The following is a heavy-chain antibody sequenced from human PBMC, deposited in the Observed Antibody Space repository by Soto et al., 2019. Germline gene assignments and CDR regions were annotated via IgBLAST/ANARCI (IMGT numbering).Heavy chain of an antibody. J-gene: IGHJ3*01. CDR3: AKDRGIIVKAGDAFDV. Sequence: GVSLRLSCASSGFTLSMSAANWVGQAPGKGLEWVSYISDSGDRTYYADSVKGRFTISRDRSKNTVSLQMDSLRAEDTAVYYCAKDRGIIVKAGDAFDVWGQGTKVTVSS. CDR1: GFTLSMSA. CDR2: ISDSGDRT. D-gene: IGHD3-16*02. V-gene: IGHV3-23*01.